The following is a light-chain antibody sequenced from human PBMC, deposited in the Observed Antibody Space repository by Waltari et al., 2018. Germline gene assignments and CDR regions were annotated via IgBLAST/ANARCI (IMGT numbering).Light chain of an antibody. V-gene: IGLV1-40*01. CDR1: SSNIGAGYD. Sequence: QSVLTQSPSVSGAPGQRVTISCTGSSSNIGAGYDVHWYQQLPGTAPKLLILGNGDRPSGVPDRFSGSKSGTSASLASTGLQAEDEADYYCQSYDSSLSGSVVFGGGTKLTVL. CDR3: QSYDSSLSGSVV. CDR2: GNG. J-gene: IGLJ2*01.